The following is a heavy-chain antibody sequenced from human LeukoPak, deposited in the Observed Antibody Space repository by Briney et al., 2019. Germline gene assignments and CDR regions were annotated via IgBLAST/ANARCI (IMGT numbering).Heavy chain of an antibody. V-gene: IGHV3-48*03. CDR2: ISPTGSTI. CDR1: GFTFSSYE. Sequence: GGSLRLSCAASGFTFSSYEMNWVRQAPGKGLEWVSYISPTGSTIYYADSVKGRFTISRDNAKNSLYLQMNSLRVEDTAVYYCARDEVGVTTEFDYWGQGTVVTVSS. D-gene: IGHD1-26*01. J-gene: IGHJ4*02. CDR3: ARDEVGVTTEFDY.